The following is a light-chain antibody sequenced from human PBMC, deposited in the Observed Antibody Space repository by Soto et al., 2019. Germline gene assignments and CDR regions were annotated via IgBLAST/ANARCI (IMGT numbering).Light chain of an antibody. CDR2: SAS. CDR1: QGISSW. CDR3: QQANSFPIT. V-gene: IGKV1-12*01. Sequence: DIQMTQSPSSLSSYLVDIVTITCRASQGISSWLAWYQQKPGKAPKLLIYSASSLHSGVPSRFSGSRSGTDFTLTISSLQPEDFATYFCQQANSFPITFGQGTRLEIK. J-gene: IGKJ5*01.